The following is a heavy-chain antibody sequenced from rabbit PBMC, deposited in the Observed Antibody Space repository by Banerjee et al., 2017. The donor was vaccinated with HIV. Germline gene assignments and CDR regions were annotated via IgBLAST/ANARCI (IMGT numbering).Heavy chain of an antibody. V-gene: IGHV1S45*01. D-gene: IGHD6-1*01. CDR2: IYIGSGSL. CDR1: GFSFSSSYY. J-gene: IGHJ6*01. Sequence: QEQLEESGGDLVKPEGSLTLTCTASGFSFSSSYYMYWVRQAPGKGLEWIGCIYIGSGSLYYADWAKGRITISKTSATTVTLQMTRLTAADTATYFCARDPHVYYNYGYGRGMDLWGQGTLVTVS. CDR3: ARDPHVYYNYGYGRGMDL.